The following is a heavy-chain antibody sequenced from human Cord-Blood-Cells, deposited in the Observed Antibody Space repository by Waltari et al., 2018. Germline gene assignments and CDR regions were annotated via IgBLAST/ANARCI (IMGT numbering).Heavy chain of an antibody. J-gene: IGHJ6*03. Sequence: QVQLVQSGAEVKKPRSSVDVSCNASGRTFSSYATSWVRQAPGQGLEWMGGIIPIFGTANYAQKFQGRVTITADESTSTAYMELSSLRSEDTAVYYCARVMIFGHYYYYMDVWGKGTTVTVSS. CDR1: GRTFSSYA. CDR2: IIPIFGTA. CDR3: ARVMIFGHYYYYMDV. D-gene: IGHD3-3*01. V-gene: IGHV1-69*01.